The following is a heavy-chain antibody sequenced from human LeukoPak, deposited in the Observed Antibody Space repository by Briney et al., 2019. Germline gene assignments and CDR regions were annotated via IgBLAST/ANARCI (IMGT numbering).Heavy chain of an antibody. CDR1: GYTFTSYY. CDR3: ARDTKVVPAATDSFDY. D-gene: IGHD2-2*01. CDR2: INPSGGST. V-gene: IGHV1-46*01. Sequence: ASVKVSCKAYGYTFTSYYMHWVRQAPGQGLEWMGLINPSGGSTSYAKKFQGRVTMTRDTSTSTVYMELISLRSEATAVYYCARDTKVVPAATDSFDYWGQRTLVTVSS. J-gene: IGHJ4*02.